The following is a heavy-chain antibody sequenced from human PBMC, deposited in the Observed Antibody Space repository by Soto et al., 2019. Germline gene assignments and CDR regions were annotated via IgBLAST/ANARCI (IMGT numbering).Heavy chain of an antibody. CDR3: ARDKRGPLFSPYFYFDY. V-gene: IGHV3-21*01. CDR2: ISSSSSYI. J-gene: IGHJ4*02. D-gene: IGHD2-21*01. Sequence: GGSLRLSCAASGFTFSSYSMNWVRQAPGKGLEWVSSISSSSSYIYYADSVKGRFTISRDNAKNSLYLQMNSLRAEDTAVYYCARDKRGPLFSPYFYFDYWGQGTLVTVSS. CDR1: GFTFSSYS.